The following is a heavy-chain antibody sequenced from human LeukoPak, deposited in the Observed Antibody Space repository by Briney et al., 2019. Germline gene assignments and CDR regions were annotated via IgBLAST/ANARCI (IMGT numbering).Heavy chain of an antibody. D-gene: IGHD6-19*01. CDR3: ARLPYSSGWYGYDYYGMDV. CDR2: IIPILGIA. Sequence: SVKVSCKASGGTFSSYAISWVRQAPGQGLEWMGRIIPILGIANYAQKFQGRVTITADKSTSTAYMELSSLSSVTAADTAVYYCARLPYSSGWYGYDYYGMDVWGQGTTVTVSS. CDR1: GGTFSSYA. V-gene: IGHV1-69*04. J-gene: IGHJ6*02.